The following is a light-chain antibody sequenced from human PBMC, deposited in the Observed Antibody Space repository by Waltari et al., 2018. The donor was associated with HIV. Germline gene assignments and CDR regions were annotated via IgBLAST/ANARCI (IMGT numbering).Light chain of an antibody. Sequence: DIQMTQSPSSLSASVGDRVTITCQASQDISNCVNWYQQKPGKAPKLLIYDASSLQTGVPSRFGGRGSGTDFTVTITSLQPEDFAIYYCQQYDRLPITFGEGTRLEIK. CDR1: QDISNC. J-gene: IGKJ5*01. V-gene: IGKV1-33*01. CDR2: DAS. CDR3: QQYDRLPIT.